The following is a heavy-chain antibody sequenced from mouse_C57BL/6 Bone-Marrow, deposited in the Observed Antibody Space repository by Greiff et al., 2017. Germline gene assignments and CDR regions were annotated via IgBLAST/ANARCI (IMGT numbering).Heavy chain of an antibody. Sequence: VQLQQPGAELVMPGASVKLSCKASGYTFTSYWMHWVKQRPGQGLEWIGEIDPSDSYTNYNQKFKGKSTLTVDKSSSTAYMQLSSLSSEDSAVYYCARSAGCYAMDYWGQGTSVTVSS. CDR3: ARSAGCYAMDY. CDR1: GYTFTSYW. D-gene: IGHD1-2*01. CDR2: IDPSDSYT. J-gene: IGHJ4*01. V-gene: IGHV1-69*01.